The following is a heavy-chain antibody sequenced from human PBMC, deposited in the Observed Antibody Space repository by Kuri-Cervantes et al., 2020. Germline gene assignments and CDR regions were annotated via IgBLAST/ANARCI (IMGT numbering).Heavy chain of an antibody. CDR2: ISSSSSYI. CDR1: GFTFSSYS. Sequence: GESLKISCAASGFTFSSYSMNWVRQALGKGLEWVSSISSSSSYIYYADSVKGRFTISRDNSKNTLYLQMNSLRAEDTAVYYCAKEGYSYGTGAFDIWGQGTMVTVSS. V-gene: IGHV3-21*04. D-gene: IGHD5-18*01. J-gene: IGHJ3*02. CDR3: AKEGYSYGTGAFDI.